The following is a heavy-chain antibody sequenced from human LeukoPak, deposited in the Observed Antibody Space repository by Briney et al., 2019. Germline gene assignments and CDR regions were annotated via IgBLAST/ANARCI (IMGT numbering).Heavy chain of an antibody. CDR1: GGSISSYY. V-gene: IGHV4-4*09. CDR2: IYISGST. CDR3: ARMGDYGIDY. J-gene: IGHJ4*02. Sequence: SETLSLTCTVSGGSISSYYWSWIRQPPGKGLEWIGYIYISGSTNYNPSLKSRVTISVDTSKNQFSLKLSSVTAADTAVYYCARMGDYGIDYWGQGTLVTVSS. D-gene: IGHD4-17*01.